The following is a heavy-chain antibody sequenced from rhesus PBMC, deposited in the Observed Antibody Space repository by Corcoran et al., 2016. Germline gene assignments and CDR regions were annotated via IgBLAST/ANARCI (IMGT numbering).Heavy chain of an antibody. CDR2: IFGSGGST. CDR3: ARDRGYSQVCFDY. V-gene: IGHV4-160*01. CDR1: GGPINSNY. Sequence: QVQLQESGPGLVKPSETLSLTCAVSGGPINSNYWSWTRQAPGKGLEWIGRIFGSGGSTDYNPSLKSRVTISTDTSKNQFSLKLSSVTAADTAVYYCARDRGYSQVCFDYWGQGVLVTVSS. J-gene: IGHJ4*01. D-gene: IGHD3-28*01.